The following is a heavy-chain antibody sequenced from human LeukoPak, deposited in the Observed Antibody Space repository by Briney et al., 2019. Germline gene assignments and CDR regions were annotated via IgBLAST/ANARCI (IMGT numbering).Heavy chain of an antibody. Sequence: GGTLRLSCAASGFTFSSYGMSWVRQAPGKGLEWVSAISGSGGSTYYAGSVKGRFTISRDNSKNTLYLQMNSLRAEDTAVYYCARGPSGYHNTGGQGTLVTVSS. J-gene: IGHJ4*02. D-gene: IGHD5-12*01. CDR1: GFTFSSYG. V-gene: IGHV3-23*01. CDR3: ARGPSGYHNT. CDR2: ISGSGGST.